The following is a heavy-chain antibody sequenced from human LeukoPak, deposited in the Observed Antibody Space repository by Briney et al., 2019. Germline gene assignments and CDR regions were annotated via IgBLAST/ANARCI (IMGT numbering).Heavy chain of an antibody. D-gene: IGHD2-2*02. CDR1: GYTFTGYY. V-gene: IGHV1-2*02. J-gene: IGHJ5*02. CDR2: INPNSGGT. CDR3: ARMSCSQGVPCAINNWFDP. Sequence: GASVKVSCKASGYTFTGYYMHWVRQAPGQGLEWMGWINPNSGGTNYAQKLQGRVTMTTDTSTSTAYMELRSLRSDDTAVYYCARMSCSQGVPCAINNWFDPWGQGTLVTVSS.